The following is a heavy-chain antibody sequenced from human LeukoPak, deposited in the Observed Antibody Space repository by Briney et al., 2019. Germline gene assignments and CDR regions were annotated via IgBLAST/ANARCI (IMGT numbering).Heavy chain of an antibody. Sequence: ASETLSLTCTVSGGSVGGSSFRWGWIRQPPGKGLEWIGNIYYTGATSYNPSLKSRVTISVDTSKNQFSLRVNSVTAADTAVYYCARLDYGGRSVRWYFDYWGQGNLVTVSS. CDR1: GGSVGGSSFR. V-gene: IGHV4-39*01. CDR2: IYYTGAT. J-gene: IGHJ4*02. D-gene: IGHD4-23*01. CDR3: ARLDYGGRSVRWYFDY.